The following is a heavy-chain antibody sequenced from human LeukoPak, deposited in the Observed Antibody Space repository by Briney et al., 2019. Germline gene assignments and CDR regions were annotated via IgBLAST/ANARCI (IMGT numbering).Heavy chain of an antibody. CDR3: VRDKSHRSNYAYFDS. V-gene: IGHV3-21*01. CDR1: GFPFSTHS. CDR2: ISAGGDFV. D-gene: IGHD3-10*01. J-gene: IGHJ4*01. Sequence: GGSLRLSCAASGFPFSTHSLNWVRQAPGKGLEWVSSISAGGDFVYYGDSVKGRFTMSRDNAKNSLHLQMDSLTAEDTAVYYCVRDKSHRSNYAYFDSWGHGTLVTVSS.